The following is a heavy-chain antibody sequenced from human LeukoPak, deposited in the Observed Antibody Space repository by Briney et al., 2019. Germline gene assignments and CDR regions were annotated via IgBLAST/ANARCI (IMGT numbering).Heavy chain of an antibody. J-gene: IGHJ4*02. CDR1: GYTFTTYD. CDR3: AKNYDFLTGYAS. CDR2: ENPSSGVT. D-gene: IGHD3-9*01. Sequence: ASVKVSCKAFGYTFTTYDINWVRQATGQGLEWMGWENPSSGVTRYAQKFQGRVTMTRNTSISTAYMELSSLRSEDTVVYYCAKNYDFLTGYASWGQGTLVTVSS. V-gene: IGHV1-8*01.